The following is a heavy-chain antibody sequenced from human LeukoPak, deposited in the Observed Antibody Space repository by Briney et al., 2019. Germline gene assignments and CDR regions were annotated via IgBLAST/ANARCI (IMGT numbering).Heavy chain of an antibody. CDR2: ISSSSSTI. D-gene: IGHD3-22*01. CDR1: GFTFSDYY. CDR3: ARETDHYYDSSGSDY. Sequence: GGSLRLSWAASGFTFSDYYMSWTRQAPGKGLEWVSYISSSSSTIYYADSQKGRFTISRDNAKNSLYLQMNSLRAEDTAVYYCARETDHYYDSSGSDYWGQGTLVTVSS. J-gene: IGHJ4*02. V-gene: IGHV3-11*04.